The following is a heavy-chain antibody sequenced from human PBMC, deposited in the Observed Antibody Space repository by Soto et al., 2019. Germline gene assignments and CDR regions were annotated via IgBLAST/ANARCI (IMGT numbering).Heavy chain of an antibody. CDR1: GGTFSSYA. J-gene: IGHJ4*02. CDR3: ARTDRGDTAMVPHFLDY. V-gene: IGHV1-69*13. Sequence: SVKVSCKASGGTFSSYAISWVRQAPGQGLEWMGGIIPIFGTANYAQKFQGRVTITADESTSTAYMELSSLRSEDTAVYYCARTDRGDTAMVPHFLDYWGQGTMVTVSS. D-gene: IGHD5-18*01. CDR2: IIPIFGTA.